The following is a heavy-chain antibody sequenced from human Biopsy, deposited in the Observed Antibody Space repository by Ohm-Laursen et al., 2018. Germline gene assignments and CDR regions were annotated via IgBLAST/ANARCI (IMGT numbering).Heavy chain of an antibody. CDR3: AREAIGVATAFDI. CDR1: GTSIITYS. D-gene: IGHD5-12*01. V-gene: IGHV4-4*07. Sequence: SETLSLTCSVSGTSIITYSWSWIRQPAGKGLEWIGRIYVSGSTDYNPSLKSRVTISLDTSKNQFSLKLSSVTAADTAIYYCAREAIGVATAFDIWGQGTMVVVSS. CDR2: IYVSGST. J-gene: IGHJ3*02.